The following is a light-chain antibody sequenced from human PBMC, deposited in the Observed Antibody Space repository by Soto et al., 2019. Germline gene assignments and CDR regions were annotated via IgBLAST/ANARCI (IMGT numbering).Light chain of an antibody. CDR3: EQYNTYSGYI. J-gene: IGKJ2*01. CDR1: QSVSSW. CDR2: KAS. V-gene: IGKV1-5*03. Sequence: DIPMTQSPSTLSASVGDRVTITCRASQSVSSWLAWYQHKPGKTPKLLIYKASTLESGVRSRFSGSGSRTAFTITISSLQPADFATYYCEQYNTYSGYIFGQGTKLEIK.